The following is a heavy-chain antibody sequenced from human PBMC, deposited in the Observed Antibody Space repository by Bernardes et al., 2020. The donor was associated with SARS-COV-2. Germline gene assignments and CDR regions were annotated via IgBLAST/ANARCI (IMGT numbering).Heavy chain of an antibody. CDR2: ISGSGGST. Sequence: GGSLRLSCEASGSIFSVYPLSWVRQAPGKGLEWVSAISGSGGSTYYADSVKGRFTISRDNSKNTLYLQMNSLRAEDTAVYYCAKEWVYAIHDAFDIWGQGKMVTVSS. V-gene: IGHV3-23*01. CDR1: GSIFSVYP. D-gene: IGHD2-8*01. CDR3: AKEWVYAIHDAFDI. J-gene: IGHJ3*02.